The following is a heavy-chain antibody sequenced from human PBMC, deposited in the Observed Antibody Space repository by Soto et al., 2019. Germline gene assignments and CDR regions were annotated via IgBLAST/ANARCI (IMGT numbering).Heavy chain of an antibody. D-gene: IGHD2-15*01. J-gene: IGHJ3*01. V-gene: IGHV3-9*01. Sequence: EVKLVESGGALVQPGRSLRLSCAVSGFTFEDYAMHWVRQAPGRGLEWVAGIGWNSGIIGYGDSVKGRFTISRDNPKDPRFLKRNSLSPENRAWFYGPRDSPPVVGKGGAFEVGGKEKWSSFLQ. CDR3: PRDSPPVVGKGGAFEV. CDR2: IGWNSGII. CDR1: GFTFEDYA.